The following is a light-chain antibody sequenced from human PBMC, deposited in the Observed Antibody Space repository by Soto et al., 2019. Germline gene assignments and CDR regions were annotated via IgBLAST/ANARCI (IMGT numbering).Light chain of an antibody. CDR2: GAS. Sequence: ETVMTQSPATLSVSPGEGATHSCRASQSVRINLAWYQQKPGQAPRLLIYGASTRATGIPARFSGSGSGTEFTLTISSLQSEDFAVYYCQQYNNWPPITFGQGTRLEIK. CDR1: QSVRIN. CDR3: QQYNNWPPIT. J-gene: IGKJ5*01. V-gene: IGKV3-15*01.